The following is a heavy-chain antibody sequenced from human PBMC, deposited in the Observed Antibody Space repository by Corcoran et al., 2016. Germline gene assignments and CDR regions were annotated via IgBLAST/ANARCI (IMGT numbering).Heavy chain of an antibody. CDR2: IQQSGST. CDR1: GGSFSDYY. J-gene: IGHJ1*01. CDR3: AGGRRVPSTDEYFQH. Sequence: QVQLQQWGAGLLKPSETLYLTLAVYGGSFSDYYWSLIRQPPGKGLEWIGEIQQSGSTNYNPSRKSLVTISVDTSKNQFSLKVSSVTAADTAVYSCAGGRRVPSTDEYFQHWGQGTLVTVSS. V-gene: IGHV4-34*01. D-gene: IGHD6-19*01.